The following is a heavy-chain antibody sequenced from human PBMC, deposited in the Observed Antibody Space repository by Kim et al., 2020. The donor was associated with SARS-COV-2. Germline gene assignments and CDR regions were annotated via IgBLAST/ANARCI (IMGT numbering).Heavy chain of an antibody. CDR1: GGSISTYY. V-gene: IGHV4-59*13. Sequence: SETLSLTCTVSGGSISTYYWNWIRQSPQKGLEWIGFISYSGSTNYNPSLKSRVAISVDSSKNQFSPNLSSVTAAETAVYYCARGGVKQWLGLWGRGTLVTVSS. CDR2: ISYSGST. CDR3: ARGGVKQWLGL. D-gene: IGHD6-19*01. J-gene: IGHJ2*01.